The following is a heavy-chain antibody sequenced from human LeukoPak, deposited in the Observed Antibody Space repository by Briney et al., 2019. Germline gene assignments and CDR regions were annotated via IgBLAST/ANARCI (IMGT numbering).Heavy chain of an antibody. D-gene: IGHD5-24*01. J-gene: IGHJ4*02. Sequence: SETLSLTCAVSGGSFSGYYWSWIRQPPGKGLEWIGEVNHSGSTNYNPSLESRVTISVDTSKNQFSLKLSSVTAADTAVYYCARVAGYSYYFDYWGQGTLVTVSS. V-gene: IGHV4-34*01. CDR2: VNHSGST. CDR3: ARVAGYSYYFDY. CDR1: GGSFSGYY.